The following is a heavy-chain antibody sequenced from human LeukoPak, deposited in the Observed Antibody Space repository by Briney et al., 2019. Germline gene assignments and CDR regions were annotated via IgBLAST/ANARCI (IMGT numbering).Heavy chain of an antibody. CDR2: INPNSGGT. D-gene: IGHD6-13*01. V-gene: IGHV1-2*02. Sequence: ASVKVSCKASGYTFAGYYMHWVRQAPGQGLEWMGWINPNSGGTNYAQKFQGRVTMTRDTSISTAYMELSRLRSDDTAVYYCARDAIAAAVHYDYWGQGTLVTVSS. CDR3: ARDAIAAAVHYDY. J-gene: IGHJ4*02. CDR1: GYTFAGYY.